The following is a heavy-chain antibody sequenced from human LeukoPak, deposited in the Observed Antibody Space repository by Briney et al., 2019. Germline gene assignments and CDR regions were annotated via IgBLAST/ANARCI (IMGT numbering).Heavy chain of an antibody. D-gene: IGHD2-2*01. J-gene: IGHJ5*02. V-gene: IGHV3-33*01. CDR2: IWYNGNNK. Sequence: QPGGSLRLSCAASGFTFSNYGMHWVRQAPGKGLEWVAVIWYNGNNKYYADSVKGRFTISRENSKNTLYLQMNSLRAEDTAVYYCAREGYCSSTSCSFDPWGQGTLVTVSS. CDR1: GFTFSNYG. CDR3: AREGYCSSTSCSFDP.